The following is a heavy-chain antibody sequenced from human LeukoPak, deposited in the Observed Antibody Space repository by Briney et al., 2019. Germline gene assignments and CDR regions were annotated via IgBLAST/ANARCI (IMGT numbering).Heavy chain of an antibody. CDR1: GGSISSDY. D-gene: IGHD1-26*01. J-gene: IGHJ3*02. V-gene: IGHV4-4*09. CDR3: ARHRYSGSRVAFDI. Sequence: SETLSLTCTVSGGSISSDYWSWIRQPPRKGLEGIGYIYTSGSTHYNPSLKTRVTISVDTSKNQFSLKLSSVTAADTAVYYYARHRYSGSRVAFDIWGQGTMVTVSS. CDR2: IYTSGST.